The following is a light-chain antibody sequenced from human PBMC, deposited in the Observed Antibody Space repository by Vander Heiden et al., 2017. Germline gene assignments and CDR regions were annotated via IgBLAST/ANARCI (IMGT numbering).Light chain of an antibody. CDR3: QQSYSTPPAWT. CDR2: AES. CDR1: QSISSY. Sequence: DIQMTPSPSSPSASVGAGATITCGASQSISSYVNWYQQKPGKAPKLLLYAESSLQSGVPSRFSGSGSGTDFTLTISSLQPEDFATYNCQQSYSTPPAWTFGQGTKVEIK. V-gene: IGKV1-39*01. J-gene: IGKJ1*01.